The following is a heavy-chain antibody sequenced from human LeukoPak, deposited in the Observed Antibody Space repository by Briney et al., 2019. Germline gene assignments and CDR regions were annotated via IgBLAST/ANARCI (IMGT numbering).Heavy chain of an antibody. J-gene: IGHJ4*02. D-gene: IGHD3-16*01. CDR1: GFTFSSYW. V-gene: IGHV3-7*03. Sequence: GWAPRLSCVYSGFTFSSYWMSWVRQAPGKGLEWVANIKQDGREKYYVDSVKGRFTISRDNATNSLYLQRNSLRAEDTAVYYCARAGGGVFDYWGQGTLVTVYS. CDR3: ARAGGGVFDY. CDR2: IKQDGREK.